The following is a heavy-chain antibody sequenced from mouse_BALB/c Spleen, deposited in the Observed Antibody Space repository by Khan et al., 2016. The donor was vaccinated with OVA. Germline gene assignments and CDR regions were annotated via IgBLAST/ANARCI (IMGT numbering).Heavy chain of an antibody. CDR1: GYTFTSYY. J-gene: IGHJ3*01. D-gene: IGHD2-13*01. CDR3: TRSAYGDPFAY. Sequence: QVQLQQSGAELVKPGTSVKLSCKASGYTFTSYYMYWVKKRPGQGLEWIGGINPSNGETIFNEKFKSKATLTVDKSSSTAYMQLNSLTSEDSAVYYCTRSAYGDPFAYWGQGTLVTVSA. CDR2: INPSNGET. V-gene: IGHV1S81*02.